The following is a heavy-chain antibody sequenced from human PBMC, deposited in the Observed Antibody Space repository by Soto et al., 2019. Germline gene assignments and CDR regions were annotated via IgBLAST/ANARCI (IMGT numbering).Heavy chain of an antibody. CDR2: ISAYNGNT. Sequence: ASVKVSCKASGYTFTSYGISWVRQAPGQGLEWMGWISAYNGNTNYAQKLQGRVTMTTDTSTSTAYMELRSLRSDDTAVYYCAGGGYSSSSLDFGCLDVWGQGTTVTVSS. CDR3: AGGGYSSSSLDFGCLDV. D-gene: IGHD6-6*01. J-gene: IGHJ6*02. V-gene: IGHV1-18*01. CDR1: GYTFTSYG.